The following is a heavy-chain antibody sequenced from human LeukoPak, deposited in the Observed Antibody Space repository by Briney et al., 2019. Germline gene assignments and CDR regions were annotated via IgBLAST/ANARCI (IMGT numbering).Heavy chain of an antibody. J-gene: IGHJ4*02. CDR3: ARARGDSATLSYFDY. CDR1: GFTFSSYS. CDR2: ISSSSSYI. D-gene: IGHD2-21*02. Sequence: PGGSLRLSCAASGFTFSSYSMNWVRQAPGKGLEWVSSISSSSSYIYYADSVKGRFTISRDNAKNSLYLQMNSLRAEDTAVYYCARARGDSATLSYFDYWGQGTLVTVSS. V-gene: IGHV3-21*04.